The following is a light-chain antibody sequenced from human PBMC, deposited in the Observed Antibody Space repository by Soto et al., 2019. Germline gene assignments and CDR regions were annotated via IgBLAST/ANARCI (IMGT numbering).Light chain of an antibody. J-gene: IGKJ1*01. CDR3: QQYNGYSTWT. V-gene: IGKV1-5*01. Sequence: DIQMTQSPSTLSASVGDRITITCRASQSISIWLAWYQQTPGKAPKILIYDASRLETGVPSMFSGSGSGTELTLTISGLQPDAFATYYCQQYNGYSTWTFGQGTRVETK. CDR1: QSISIW. CDR2: DAS.